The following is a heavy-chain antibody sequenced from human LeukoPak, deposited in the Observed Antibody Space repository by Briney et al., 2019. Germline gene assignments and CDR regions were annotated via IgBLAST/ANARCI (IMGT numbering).Heavy chain of an antibody. CDR1: GYTFTGYY. V-gene: IGHV1-2*02. J-gene: IGHJ4*02. CDR2: INPNSGGT. CDR3: ARLIVGLDSYYFDY. D-gene: IGHD3-22*01. Sequence: ASVTVSCKASGYTFTGYYMHWVRQAPGQGLEWMGWINPNSGGTNYAQKFQGRVTMTRDTSISTAYMELSRLRSDDTAVYYCARLIVGLDSYYFDYWGQGTLVTVSS.